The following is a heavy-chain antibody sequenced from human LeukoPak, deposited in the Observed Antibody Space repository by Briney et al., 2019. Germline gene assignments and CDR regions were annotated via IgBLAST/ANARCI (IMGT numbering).Heavy chain of an antibody. CDR3: ARIVVTGGTFDP. Sequence: GGSLRLSCAASGFTFSGYYMSWIRQAPGKGLEWVSYISTTSSHTNYADSVKGRFTISRDNAKNSLYLQMNSLRAEDTAVYYCARIVVTGGTFDPWGQGTLVTVSS. CDR2: ISTTSSHT. D-gene: IGHD2-2*01. J-gene: IGHJ5*02. CDR1: GFTFSGYY. V-gene: IGHV3-11*03.